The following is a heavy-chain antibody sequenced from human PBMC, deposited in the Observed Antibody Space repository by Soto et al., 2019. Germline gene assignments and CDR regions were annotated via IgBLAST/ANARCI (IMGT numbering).Heavy chain of an antibody. V-gene: IGHV3-30-3*01. CDR2: ISYDGSNK. J-gene: IGHJ6*02. CDR1: GFTFSSYA. D-gene: IGHD3-3*01. Sequence: QVQLVESGGGVVQPGRSLRLSCAASGFTFSSYAMHWVRQAPGKGLEWVAVISYDGSNKYYADSVKGRFTISRDNFKNSLYLQMNSLRAEDTAVYYCARDEIRFSWAYGMAVWGQGTTVTVSS. CDR3: ARDEIRFSWAYGMAV.